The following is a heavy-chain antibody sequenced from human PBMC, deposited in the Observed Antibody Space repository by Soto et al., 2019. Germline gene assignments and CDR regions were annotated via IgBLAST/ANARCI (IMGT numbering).Heavy chain of an antibody. V-gene: IGHV4-34*01. D-gene: IGHD4-17*01. J-gene: IGHJ4*02. Sequence: QVQLQQWGAGLLKPSETLSLTCAVYGGSFSGYYWSWIRQPPGKGLEWIGEINHSGSTNYNPSLKSRVTISVDTSKNQFSLKLSSVTAADTAVYYCARGKREYGDPQLGKTSSMDNDYWGQGTLVTVSS. CDR1: GGSFSGYY. CDR2: INHSGST. CDR3: ARGKREYGDPQLGKTSSMDNDY.